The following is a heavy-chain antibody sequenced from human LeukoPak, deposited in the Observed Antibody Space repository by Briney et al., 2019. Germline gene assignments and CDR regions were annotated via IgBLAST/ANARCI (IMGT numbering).Heavy chain of an antibody. J-gene: IGHJ4*02. CDR2: ISGSGGYT. CDR1: GFTFSSYA. Sequence: GGSLRLSCVASGFTFSSYAMSWVRQAPGKGLEWVSSISGSGGYTYYADSVKGRFTISRDNSKDTLYLQMNSLRAEDTAVYYCDARPGGYGAAAGLDYWGQGTLVTVSS. V-gene: IGHV3-23*01. D-gene: IGHD6-13*01. CDR3: DARPGGYGAAAGLDY.